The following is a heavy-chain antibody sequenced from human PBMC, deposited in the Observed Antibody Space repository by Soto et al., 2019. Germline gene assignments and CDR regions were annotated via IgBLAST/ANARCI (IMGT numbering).Heavy chain of an antibody. V-gene: IGHV4-31*11. CDR1: GGSISSGTYY. CDR2: IYYSGRT. J-gene: IGHJ6*02. CDR3: ARDMVGAPISYGLDV. D-gene: IGHD1-26*01. Sequence: SETLSLTCAVSGGSISSGTYYWSWIRQHPGKGLEWIGYIYYSGRTDYNPSLKSRVYMSVDTSKNQFSLELSSVTAADTAVYYCARDMVGAPISYGLDVWGQGTTVTVSS.